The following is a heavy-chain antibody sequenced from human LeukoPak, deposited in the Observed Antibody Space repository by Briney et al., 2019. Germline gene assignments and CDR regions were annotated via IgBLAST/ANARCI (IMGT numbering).Heavy chain of an antibody. J-gene: IGHJ3*02. D-gene: IGHD3-3*01. Sequence: GASVKVSCKTSGYTFTGYYLHWVRQAPGQGLEWVGWINPNSGGTTYAQKFQGWVTMTRDTSISTAYMELSRLTSDDTAVYYCARRDLDFWSGRSTYAFDIWGQGTMVTVSS. CDR1: GYTFTGYY. CDR2: INPNSGGT. V-gene: IGHV1-2*04. CDR3: ARRDLDFWSGRSTYAFDI.